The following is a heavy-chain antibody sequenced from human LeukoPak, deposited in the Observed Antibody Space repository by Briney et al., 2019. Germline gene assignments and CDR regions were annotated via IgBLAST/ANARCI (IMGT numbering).Heavy chain of an antibody. V-gene: IGHV1-69-2*01. CDR1: GYAFTDYY. J-gene: IGHJ4*02. CDR3: ARWDYYDSSGYCY. CDR2: VYPEDGET. Sequence: ASVKVSCKVSGYAFTDYYMHWVPQGPGKGLEWMGLVYPEDGETIYAEKFQGRVTITADTSTDTAYMELSSLRSEDTSVYYCARWDYYDSSGYCYWGQGTLVTVSS. D-gene: IGHD3-22*01.